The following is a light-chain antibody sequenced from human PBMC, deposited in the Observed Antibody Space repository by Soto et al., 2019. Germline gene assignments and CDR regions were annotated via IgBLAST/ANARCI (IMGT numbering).Light chain of an antibody. CDR1: QSISDT. J-gene: IGKJ1*01. V-gene: IGKV3-15*01. Sequence: EIVMTQSPATLSVSPGEXATLSCRASQSISDTLAWYQQKPGQAPRLIIYSASRRATGFPARFSGSGSGTDFTLTISSLQSEDFAVYYCQQYNNWPWTFGQGTKVDIK. CDR3: QQYNNWPWT. CDR2: SAS.